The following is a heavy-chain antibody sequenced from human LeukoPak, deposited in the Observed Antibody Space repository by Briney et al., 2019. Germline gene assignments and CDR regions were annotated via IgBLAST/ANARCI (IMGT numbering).Heavy chain of an antibody. CDR1: GYSISSGYF. CDR2: IYQSETA. D-gene: IGHD1-26*01. V-gene: IGHV4-38-2*02. Sequence: SETLSLTCTVSGYSISSGYFWGWMRQPPGKGLEWIGSIYQSETARYNPSLKSRVIISVDTSKNQFSLKLRSVMAADTAVYYCAREWELLIWDYWGQGTLVTVSS. CDR3: AREWELLIWDY. J-gene: IGHJ4*02.